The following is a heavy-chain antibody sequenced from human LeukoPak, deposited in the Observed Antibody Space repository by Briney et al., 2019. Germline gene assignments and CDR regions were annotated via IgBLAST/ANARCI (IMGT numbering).Heavy chain of an antibody. J-gene: IGHJ4*02. V-gene: IGHV4-39*07. CDR2: IYYSGST. CDR1: GGSISSNNYY. CDR3: ARHRLGSDWPLDY. Sequence: SETLSLTCTVSGGSISSNNYYWGWIRQPPGKGLEWIGSIYYSGSTYYNPSLKSRVTISVDTSKNQFSLKLSSVTAADTAVYFCARHRLGSDWPLDYWGQGTLVTVSS. D-gene: IGHD3-10*01.